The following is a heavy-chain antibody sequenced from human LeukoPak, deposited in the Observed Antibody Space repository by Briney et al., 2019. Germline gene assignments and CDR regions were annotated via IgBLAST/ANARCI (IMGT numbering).Heavy chain of an antibody. Sequence: SETLSLTCAVYGGSFSSYYWSWIRQPPGKGLEWIGEINHSGSTNYNPSLTSRVTISVDTSKNQFSLKLSSVTAADTAVYYCARGYGSGSYYGYWGQGTLVTVSS. J-gene: IGHJ4*02. D-gene: IGHD3-10*01. CDR3: ARGYGSGSYYGY. CDR1: GGSFSSYY. V-gene: IGHV4-34*01. CDR2: INHSGST.